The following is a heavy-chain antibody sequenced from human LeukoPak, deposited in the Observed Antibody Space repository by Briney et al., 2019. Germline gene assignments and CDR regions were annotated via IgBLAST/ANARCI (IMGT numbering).Heavy chain of an antibody. CDR3: ARHKYYYGSGSYYNNPTGYYYDMDV. J-gene: IGHJ6*03. V-gene: IGHV4-38-2*02. CDR1: GYSMRSGYF. Sequence: PSETLSLTCSVSGYSMRSGYFWGWIRQPPGKGLEWIGSIFHTGSVYYNPSLKSRVTILVDTSKNQFSLKLSSVTAADTAVYYCARHKYYYGSGSYYNNPTGYYYDMDVWGKGTTVTISS. D-gene: IGHD3-10*01. CDR2: IFHTGSV.